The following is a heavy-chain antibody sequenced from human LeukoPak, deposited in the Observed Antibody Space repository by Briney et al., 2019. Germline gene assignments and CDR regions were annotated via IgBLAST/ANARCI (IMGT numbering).Heavy chain of an antibody. V-gene: IGHV3-23*01. J-gene: IGHJ4*02. Sequence: GGSLRLSCAVSGLTFSDSRMIWVRQAPEKRLEWVAVTAGADDVIQYADSVKGRFTISTDNSKNTVYLQMNSLRAEDTAVYYCAKLVWNDDTVGNWGQGTLVTVSS. CDR1: GLTFSDSR. CDR3: AKLVWNDDTVGN. D-gene: IGHD1-1*01. CDR2: TAGADDVI.